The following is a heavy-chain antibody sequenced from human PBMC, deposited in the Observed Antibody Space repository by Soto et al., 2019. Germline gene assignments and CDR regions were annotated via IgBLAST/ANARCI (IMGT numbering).Heavy chain of an antibody. Sequence: GGSLRLSCAASGFTFKNNGMHWVRQAPGKGLEWVAIISYHGNNQFYADSVKGRFTISRDNSDNTLYLEMNSLKPEDTAVYYCAKDLALGFWSGNYYFYHWGQGTLVTVSS. J-gene: IGHJ4*02. CDR3: AKDLALGFWSGNYYFYH. CDR1: GFTFKNNG. D-gene: IGHD3-3*01. CDR2: ISYHGNNQ. V-gene: IGHV3-30*18.